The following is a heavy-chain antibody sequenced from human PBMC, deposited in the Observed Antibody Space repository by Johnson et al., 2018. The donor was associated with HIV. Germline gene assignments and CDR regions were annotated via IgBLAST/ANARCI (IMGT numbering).Heavy chain of an antibody. J-gene: IGHJ3*02. CDR1: GFTFSDYY. V-gene: IGHV3-11*04. D-gene: IGHD6-6*01. CDR3: ARDLGGGYSSSSYAFDI. Sequence: QVQLVESGGGLVKPGGSLRLSCAASGFTFSDYYLSWIRQAPGKGLEWVSYISSSGSTIYYADSVKGRFTISRDNSKNTLYLQMNSLRAEDTAVYYCARDLGGGYSSSSYAFDIWGQGTMVTVSS. CDR2: ISSSGSTI.